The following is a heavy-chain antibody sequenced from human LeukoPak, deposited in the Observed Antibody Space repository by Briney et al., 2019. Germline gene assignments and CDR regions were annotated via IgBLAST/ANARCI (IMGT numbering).Heavy chain of an antibody. J-gene: IGHJ3*02. V-gene: IGHV4-61*01. CDR1: GFSVSSGNYY. Sequence: PSETLSLTCTVSGFSVSSGNYYWSWFRQPPGKGLEWIGYVYKRGGTNYNPSLKGRVTITVDTSKNQFSLKLSSVTTADTAVYYCARISLTMRDAFDIWGQGTTVTVST. D-gene: IGHD4/OR15-4a*01. CDR3: ARISLTMRDAFDI. CDR2: VYKRGGT.